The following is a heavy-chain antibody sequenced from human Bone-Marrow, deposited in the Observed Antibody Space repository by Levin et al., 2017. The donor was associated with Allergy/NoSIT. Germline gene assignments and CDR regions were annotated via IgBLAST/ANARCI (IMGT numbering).Heavy chain of an antibody. J-gene: IGHJ4*02. Sequence: GGSLRLSCAASGFTFSSYAMSWVRQAPGQGLEWVSTITSSGASTSYADSVKGRFPISRDNSKNTIYLHMNSLRAEDTAVYYCAKGMGEYCSGGSCYSRLFDSWGQGILVTVSS. CDR3: AKGMGEYCSGGSCYSRLFDS. V-gene: IGHV3-23*01. D-gene: IGHD2-15*01. CDR2: ITSSGAST. CDR1: GFTFSSYA.